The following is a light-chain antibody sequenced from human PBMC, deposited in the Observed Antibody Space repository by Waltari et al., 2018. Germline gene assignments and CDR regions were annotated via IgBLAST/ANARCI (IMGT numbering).Light chain of an antibody. CDR3: QHYVRLPAT. Sequence: EIVLTQSPGSLSSSPGERVTLSGRASQSVSRALAWYQQKPGQAPRLLIFGASNRATGMPDRLSGSGYETDFSLSISRLEPEDFAVYYCQHYVRLPATFGRGTKVEIK. V-gene: IGKV3-20*01. J-gene: IGKJ1*01. CDR1: QSVSRA. CDR2: GAS.